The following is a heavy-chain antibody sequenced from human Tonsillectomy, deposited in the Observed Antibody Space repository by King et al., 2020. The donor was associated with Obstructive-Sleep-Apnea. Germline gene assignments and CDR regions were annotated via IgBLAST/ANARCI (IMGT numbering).Heavy chain of an antibody. CDR1: GFTFSSYG. J-gene: IGHJ6*02. CDR3: AKGKGSGSYYHGVDV. V-gene: IGHV3-30*18. Sequence: VQLVESGGGVVQPGRSLRLSCAASGFTFSSYGMHWVRQAPGKGLEWVAVISDDGSNKYYADSVKGRFTISRDTSKSTLYVQRSSLRIEDTAVYHCAKGKGSGSYYHGVDVWGLGTTVTVSS. D-gene: IGHD3-10*01. CDR2: ISDDGSNK.